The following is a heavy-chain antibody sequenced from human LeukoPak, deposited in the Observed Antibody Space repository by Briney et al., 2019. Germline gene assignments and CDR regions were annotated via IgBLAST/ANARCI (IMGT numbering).Heavy chain of an antibody. CDR2: MYHSGTT. V-gene: IGHV4-30-2*01. Sequence: SQTLSLTCAVSGGSLSSGGYSWSWIRQPPGKGLEWIGDMYHSGTTHYNPSLKSRVTISVDRSKNQFSLKLSSVTAADTAVYYCVRGYYYDSSGYWVRAFDIWGQGTMVTVSS. J-gene: IGHJ3*02. CDR3: VRGYYYDSSGYWVRAFDI. CDR1: GGSLSSGGYS. D-gene: IGHD3-22*01.